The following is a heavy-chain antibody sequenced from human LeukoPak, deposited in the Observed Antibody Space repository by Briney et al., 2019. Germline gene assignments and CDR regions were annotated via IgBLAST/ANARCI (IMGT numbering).Heavy chain of an antibody. CDR1: GFTFSDYY. V-gene: IGHV3-23*01. CDR2: ISGSGGST. CDR3: ATLGYCSSTSCSSGPYYYYGMDV. J-gene: IGHJ6*02. D-gene: IGHD2-2*01. Sequence: GGSLRLSCAASGFTFSDYYMSWIRQAPGKGLEWVSAISGSGGSTYYADSVKGRFTISRDNSKNTLYLQMNSLRAEDTAVYYCATLGYCSSTSCSSGPYYYYGMDVWGQGTTVTVSS.